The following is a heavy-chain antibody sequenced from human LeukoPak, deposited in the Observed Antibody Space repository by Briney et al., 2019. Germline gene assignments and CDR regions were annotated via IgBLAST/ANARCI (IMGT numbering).Heavy chain of an antibody. V-gene: IGHV4-59*01. J-gene: IGHJ4*02. CDR3: ARETPYGSGSYPFDY. CDR1: GGSISSYY. D-gene: IGHD3-10*01. CDR2: IYNSGST. Sequence: PSETLSLTCTVSGGSISSYYWNWIRQPPGKGLEWIGYIYNSGSTNNNLSLKSRVTISVDTSKKQFSLKLSSVTAADTAVYYCARETPYGSGSYPFDYWGQGILVTVSS.